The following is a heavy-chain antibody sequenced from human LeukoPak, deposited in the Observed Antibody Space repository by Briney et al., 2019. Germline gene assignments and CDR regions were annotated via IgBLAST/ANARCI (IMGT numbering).Heavy chain of an antibody. J-gene: IGHJ5*02. CDR2: IWYDGSNK. Sequence: GRSLRLSCAASGFTFSSYGMHWVRQAPGKGLEWVAAIWYDGSNKYYADSVKGRFTISRDNSKNTLYLQMNSLRAEDTAVYYCARDKNYDILTGYSPPWGQGTLVTVSS. CDR1: GFTFSSYG. CDR3: ARDKNYDILTGYSPP. D-gene: IGHD3-9*01. V-gene: IGHV3-33*01.